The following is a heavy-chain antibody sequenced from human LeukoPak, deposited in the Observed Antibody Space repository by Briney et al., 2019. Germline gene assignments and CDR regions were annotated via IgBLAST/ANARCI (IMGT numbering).Heavy chain of an antibody. D-gene: IGHD3-22*01. CDR2: IYSGGST. V-gene: IGHV3-53*01. Sequence: GGSLRLSCAASGFTVSSNYMSWVRQAPGKGLEWVSVIYSGGSTYYADSVKGRFTISRDNSKNTLYLQVNSLRAEDTAVYYCARDTATYYYDSSGYVNWGQGTLVTVSS. CDR1: GFTVSSNY. J-gene: IGHJ4*02. CDR3: ARDTATYYYDSSGYVN.